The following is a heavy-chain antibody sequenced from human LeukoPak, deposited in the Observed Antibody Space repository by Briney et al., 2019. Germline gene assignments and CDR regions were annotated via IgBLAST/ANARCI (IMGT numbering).Heavy chain of an antibody. CDR3: ARAVSYYYDSSGYYSRKYYFDY. CDR2: INHSGST. D-gene: IGHD3-22*01. J-gene: IGHJ4*02. Sequence: SEALSLTCAVYGGSFSGYYWSWIRQPPGKGLEWIGEINHSGSTNYNPSLKSRVNISVDTSKNQFSLKLSSVTAADTAVYYCARAVSYYYDSSGYYSRKYYFDYWGQGTLVTVSS. CDR1: GGSFSGYY. V-gene: IGHV4-34*01.